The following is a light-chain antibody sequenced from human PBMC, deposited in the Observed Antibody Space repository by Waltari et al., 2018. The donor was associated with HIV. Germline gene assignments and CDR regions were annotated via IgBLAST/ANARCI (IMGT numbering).Light chain of an antibody. V-gene: IGLV1-44*01. Sequence: QSVLTQPPSASGTPGQRVTISSSGSSSHIRRSPLNWYQQLPGTAPKLLMYINYQRPSGVPDRFSGSKSGTSASLAISGLQSEDEADYFCAAWDDSLKGVVFGGGTKLTVL. J-gene: IGLJ2*01. CDR2: INY. CDR3: AAWDDSLKGVV. CDR1: SSHIRRSP.